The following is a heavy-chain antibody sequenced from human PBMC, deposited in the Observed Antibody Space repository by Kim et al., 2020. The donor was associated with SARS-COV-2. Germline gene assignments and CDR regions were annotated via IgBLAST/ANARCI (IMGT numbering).Heavy chain of an antibody. CDR2: VYYSGTT. Sequence: SETLSLTCTVSGGSVSGYYWTWIRQPPGKGLEWIGFVYYSGTTSYNPSLKSRVTISVDTSKNQFSLKLTSVTAADTAVYYCARDRYDSGSSDYWGQGTLITVSS. J-gene: IGHJ4*02. D-gene: IGHD3-10*01. CDR1: GGSVSGYY. V-gene: IGHV4-59*02. CDR3: ARDRYDSGSSDY.